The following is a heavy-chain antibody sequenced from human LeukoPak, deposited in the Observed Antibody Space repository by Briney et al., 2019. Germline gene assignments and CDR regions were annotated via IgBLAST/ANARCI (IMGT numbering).Heavy chain of an antibody. Sequence: PGGSLRLSCAASGCTFSSEGMHWVGQAPGKGLDWVAVISYDGSNKYYADAVKGRFTIPRDNSKKTLYPQMNSLRAEDTAVHYCPNRIAPGWLSHGWFAPSGQGTLVTV. J-gene: IGHJ5*02. V-gene: IGHV3-30*18. CDR2: ISYDGSNK. CDR1: GCTFSSEG. CDR3: PNRIAPGWLSHGWFAP. D-gene: IGHD3-22*01.